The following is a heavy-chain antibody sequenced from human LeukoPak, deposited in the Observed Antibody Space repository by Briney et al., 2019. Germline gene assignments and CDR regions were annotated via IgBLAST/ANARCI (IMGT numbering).Heavy chain of an antibody. Sequence: GRSLRLSCAASGFTFDDYAMHWVRQAPGKGLEWVSTISWNSGTIDYADSVKGRFTISRDNAKNSLYLQMNSLRAEDTAFYHCARDPRGYSHGYWYFDLWGRGTLVTVSS. J-gene: IGHJ2*01. V-gene: IGHV3-9*01. CDR2: ISWNSGTI. CDR3: ARDPRGYSHGYWYFDL. CDR1: GFTFDDYA. D-gene: IGHD5-18*01.